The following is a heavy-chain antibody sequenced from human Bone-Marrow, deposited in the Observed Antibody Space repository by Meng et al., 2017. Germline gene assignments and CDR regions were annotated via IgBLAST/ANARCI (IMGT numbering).Heavy chain of an antibody. D-gene: IGHD2-21*02. CDR2: IIPIFGTA. V-gene: IGHV1-69*13. J-gene: IGHJ6*02. CDR1: GGTFSSYA. Sequence: SVKVSCKASGGTFSSYAISWVRQAPGQGLEWMGGIIPIFGTANYAQKFQGRVTITADESTSTAYMELSSLRSEDTAVYYCARAPASTVVVTAGRSDHYYGMDVWGQGTTVTVSS. CDR3: ARAPASTVVVTAGRSDHYYGMDV.